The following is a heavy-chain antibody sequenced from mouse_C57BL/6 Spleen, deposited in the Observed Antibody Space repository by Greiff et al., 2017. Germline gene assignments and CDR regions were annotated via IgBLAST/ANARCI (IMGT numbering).Heavy chain of an antibody. Sequence: QVQLQQSGAELVRPGTSVKVSCKASGYAFTNYLIEWVKQRPGQGLEWIGVINPGSGGTNYNEKFKGKATLTADKSSSTAYMQLSSLTSEDSAVYVCARGGYDDGRYWDFGGWGTGTTVTVSS. V-gene: IGHV1-54*01. CDR3: ARGGYDDGRYWDFGG. CDR1: GYAFTNYL. CDR2: INPGSGGT. D-gene: IGHD2-2*01. J-gene: IGHJ1*03.